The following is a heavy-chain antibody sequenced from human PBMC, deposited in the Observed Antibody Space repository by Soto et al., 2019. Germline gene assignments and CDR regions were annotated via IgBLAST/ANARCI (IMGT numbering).Heavy chain of an antibody. V-gene: IGHV4-59*01. CDR1: GGSIRSYY. Sequence: SETLSLTCTVSGGSIRSYYWSWIRQPPGKGLEWIGYIYYSGSTNYNPSLKSRVTISVDTSKNQFSLKLSSVTAADTAVYYCARDYNRYYDFWSGSYGMDVWGQGTTGTVSS. J-gene: IGHJ6*02. CDR3: ARDYNRYYDFWSGSYGMDV. CDR2: IYYSGST. D-gene: IGHD3-3*01.